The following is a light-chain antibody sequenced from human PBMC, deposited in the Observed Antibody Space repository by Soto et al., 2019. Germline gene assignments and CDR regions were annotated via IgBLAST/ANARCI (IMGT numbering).Light chain of an antibody. CDR2: GAS. V-gene: IGKV1-39*01. CDR3: QQSYSTLLS. Sequence: DIELTQSPSSLSASVGDRVTITCRASQTISTFLNWYQHKRGKAPKLLIHGASGLQSGVPFRFTGSGSGTDVSLTISDLQPEDSATYYCQQSYSTLLSFGGGTKVEI. CDR1: QTISTF. J-gene: IGKJ4*01.